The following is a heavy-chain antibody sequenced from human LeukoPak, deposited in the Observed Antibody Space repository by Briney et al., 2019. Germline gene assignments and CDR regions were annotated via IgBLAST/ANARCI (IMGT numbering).Heavy chain of an antibody. CDR1: GFTFSNSS. Sequence: WGSLTLSCAASGFTFSNSSMNWVRQAPRKGQEWVSYIRSYSGTIYYADSVKGRFTISRDNAKTSLHLQMNSSRAEDTAVYFCARDSRSHCGTAACYGPYFDYWGQGTLVT. D-gene: IGHD2-2*01. J-gene: IGHJ4*02. V-gene: IGHV3-48*01. CDR3: ARDSRSHCGTAACYGPYFDY. CDR2: IRSYSGTI.